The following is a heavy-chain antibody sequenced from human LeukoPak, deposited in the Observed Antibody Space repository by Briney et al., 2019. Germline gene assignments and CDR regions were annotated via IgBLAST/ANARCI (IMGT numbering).Heavy chain of an antibody. CDR1: GFTFSNYW. Sequence: GGSLRLSCAASGFTFSNYWMTWVRQAPGKGVEWVAHINQDGSEEHYMDSVKARFTISRDNAKNSLSLQMNSLRAEDTAVYYCVRDGGVSGYDLLDYWGQGTLVTVSS. D-gene: IGHD5-12*01. J-gene: IGHJ4*02. V-gene: IGHV3-7*01. CDR2: INQDGSEE. CDR3: VRDGGVSGYDLLDY.